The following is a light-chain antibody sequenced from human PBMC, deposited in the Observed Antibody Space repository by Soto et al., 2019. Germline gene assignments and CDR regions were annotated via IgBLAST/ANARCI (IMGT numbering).Light chain of an antibody. J-gene: IGLJ1*01. Sequence: QSVLTQPPSASGTPGQRVTISCSGSNSNIGRNTVSWYQQFPGTAPKLLIHRDNQRPSGVPDRFSGSKSGTSASLAISGLQSEDEADYYCAAWDDNLTGFYVFGPGTKLTVL. CDR1: NSNIGRNT. CDR3: AAWDDNLTGFYV. CDR2: RDN. V-gene: IGLV1-44*01.